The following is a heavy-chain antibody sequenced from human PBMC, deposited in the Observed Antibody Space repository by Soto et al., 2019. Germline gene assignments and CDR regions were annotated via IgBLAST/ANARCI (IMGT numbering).Heavy chain of an antibody. V-gene: IGHV1-69*13. J-gene: IGHJ6*02. CDR2: IIPIFGTA. D-gene: IGHD3-3*01. CDR3: ARDWYDFWSGYSGFGGMDV. Sequence: SVKVSCKASGGTFSSYAISWVREAPGQGLEWMGGIIPIFGTANYAQKFQGRVTITADESTSTAYMELSSLRSEDTAVYYCARDWYDFWSGYSGFGGMDVWGQGTTVTVSS. CDR1: GGTFSSYA.